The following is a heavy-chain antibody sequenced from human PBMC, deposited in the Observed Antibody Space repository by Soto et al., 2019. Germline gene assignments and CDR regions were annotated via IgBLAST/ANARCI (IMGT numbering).Heavy chain of an antibody. J-gene: IGHJ4*02. V-gene: IGHV4-59*01. CDR3: TRGGDPYKTGH. Sequence: SETLSLTCTVSGGSISTYYWSWIRQPPGKGLEWIGFIHYSGSTNYNPSLKGRVTMSVDTSKNQFSLKLTSVNTADTAIYYCTRGGDPYKTGHWGQGTLVTVSS. CDR1: GGSISTYY. D-gene: IGHD2-21*01. CDR2: IHYSGST.